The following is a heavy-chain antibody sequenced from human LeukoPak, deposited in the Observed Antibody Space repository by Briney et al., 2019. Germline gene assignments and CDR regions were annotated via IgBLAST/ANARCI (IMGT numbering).Heavy chain of an antibody. D-gene: IGHD6-13*01. CDR1: GGSFSGYY. CDR3: ARSGGIAAAQSPYY. V-gene: IGHV4-34*01. CDR2: INHSGSA. Sequence: SETLSLTCAVYGGSFSGYYWSWIRQPPGKGLEWIGEINHSGSANYNPSLKSRVTISVDTSKNQFSLKLSSVTAADTAVYYCARSGGIAAAQSPYYWGQGTLVTVSS. J-gene: IGHJ4*02.